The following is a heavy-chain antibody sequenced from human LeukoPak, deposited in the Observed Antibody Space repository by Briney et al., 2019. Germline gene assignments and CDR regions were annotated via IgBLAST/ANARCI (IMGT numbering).Heavy chain of an antibody. CDR3: VKDEVFSSGWYFDS. V-gene: IGHV3-23*01. D-gene: IGHD6-19*01. CDR1: GFTFSNFA. Sequence: GGSLRLSCAASGFTFSNFAMTWVRQAPGKGLDWVSSVSGSGVSTFYADSVKGRFTISKDNSKNTLYLQMNSLRAEDTAVYYCVKDEVFSSGWYFDSWGQGTLVTVSS. CDR2: VSGSGVST. J-gene: IGHJ4*02.